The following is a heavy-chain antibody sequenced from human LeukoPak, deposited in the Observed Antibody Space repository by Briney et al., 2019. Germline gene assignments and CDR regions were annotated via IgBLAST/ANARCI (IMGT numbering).Heavy chain of an antibody. CDR2: ISAHNGNI. Sequence: VASVKVSCKASGYTFTSYGISWVRQAPGQGLEWMGWISAHNGNIKYAQNLQGRVTMTTDTSTSTAYMELRSLRSDDTAVYYCARDLFVVAFDYWGQGTLVTVSS. CDR3: ARDLFVVAFDY. V-gene: IGHV1-18*01. J-gene: IGHJ4*02. D-gene: IGHD2-15*01. CDR1: GYTFTSYG.